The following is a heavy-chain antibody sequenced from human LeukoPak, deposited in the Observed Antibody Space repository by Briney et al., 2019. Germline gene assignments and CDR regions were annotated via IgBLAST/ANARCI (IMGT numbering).Heavy chain of an antibody. V-gene: IGHV3-23*01. Sequence: GGSLRPSCAASGFTFSSYAMSWVRQAPGKGLEWVSAISGSGGSTYYADSVKGRFTISRDNSKNTLYLQMNSLRAEDTAVYYCAKVQIVATIERAFDYWGQGTLVTVPS. CDR1: GFTFSSYA. D-gene: IGHD5-12*01. CDR2: ISGSGGST. J-gene: IGHJ4*02. CDR3: AKVQIVATIERAFDY.